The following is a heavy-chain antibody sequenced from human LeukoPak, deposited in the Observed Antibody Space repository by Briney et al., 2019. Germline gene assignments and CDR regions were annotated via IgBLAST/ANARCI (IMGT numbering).Heavy chain of an antibody. Sequence: ASVKVSCKVSGYTLTELSMHWVRQAPGKGLEWMGGFDPEDGETIYAQKFQGRVTMTEDTSTDTAYMELSSLRSEDTAVYYCATAAARRHYDYYMDVWGKGTTVTVSS. CDR2: FDPEDGET. CDR3: ATAAARRHYDYYMDV. D-gene: IGHD6-6*01. J-gene: IGHJ6*03. V-gene: IGHV1-24*01. CDR1: GYTLTELS.